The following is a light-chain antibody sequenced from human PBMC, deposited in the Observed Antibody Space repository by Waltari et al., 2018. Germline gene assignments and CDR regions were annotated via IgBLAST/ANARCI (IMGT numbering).Light chain of an antibody. CDR2: GNS. Sequence: QSVLTQPPSLSGAPGQRVTISCTRSSSNIGAGSDVHWYQPLPGAAPKLLIYGNSNRPAGVPDRFSGSKSGTSASLAITGLQAEDEADYYCQSYDSSLNWVFGGGTKLTGL. CDR1: SSNIGAGSD. J-gene: IGLJ3*02. CDR3: QSYDSSLNWV. V-gene: IGLV1-40*01.